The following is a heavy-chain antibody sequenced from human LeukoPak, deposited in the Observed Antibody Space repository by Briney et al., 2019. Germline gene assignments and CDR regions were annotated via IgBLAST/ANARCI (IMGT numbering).Heavy chain of an antibody. CDR1: GFTFSSYS. CDR3: ARDGGGVVVPAARRYYYYGMDV. CDR2: ITASGTAM. J-gene: IGHJ6*02. D-gene: IGHD2-2*01. Sequence: GGSLRLSCAASGFTFSSYSMNWVRQAPGKGLEWVSHITASGTAMFYADSVKGRFTISRDNSKNTLYLQMNSLRAEDTAVYYCARDGGGVVVPAARRYYYYGMDVWGQGTTVTVSS. V-gene: IGHV3-48*01.